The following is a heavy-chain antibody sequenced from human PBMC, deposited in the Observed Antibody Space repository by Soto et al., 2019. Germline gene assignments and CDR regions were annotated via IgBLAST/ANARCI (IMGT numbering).Heavy chain of an antibody. CDR2: IWYDGSNK. D-gene: IGHD3-22*01. Sequence: QVQLVESGGGVVQPGRSLRLSCAASGFTFSSYGMHWVRQAPGKGLEWVAVIWYDGSNKYYADSVKGRFTISRDNSKNTLYLQMNSLRAEDTAVYYCAIGTTYYYDSSGYYGGWGQGTLVTVSS. J-gene: IGHJ4*02. CDR1: GFTFSSYG. CDR3: AIGTTYYYDSSGYYGG. V-gene: IGHV3-33*01.